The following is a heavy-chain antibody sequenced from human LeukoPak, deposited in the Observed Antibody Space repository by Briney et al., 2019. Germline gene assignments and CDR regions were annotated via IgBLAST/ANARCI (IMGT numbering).Heavy chain of an antibody. CDR3: TRDVYGGDCYSEEFDY. Sequence: PGGSLRLSCTASGFTFGDYAMSWVRQAPGKGLEWVGFIRSKAYGGTTEYAASVKGRFTISRDDSKSIAYLQMNSLKTEDTAVYYCTRDVYGGDCYSEEFDYWGQGTLVTVSS. V-gene: IGHV3-49*04. D-gene: IGHD2-21*02. CDR2: IRSKAYGGTT. CDR1: GFTFGDYA. J-gene: IGHJ4*02.